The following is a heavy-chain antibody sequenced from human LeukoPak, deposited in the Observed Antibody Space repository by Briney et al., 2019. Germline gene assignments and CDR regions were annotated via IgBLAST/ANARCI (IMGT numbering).Heavy chain of an antibody. Sequence: ASVKVSCKASGYTFTGYYMHWVRQAPGQGLEWMGWINPNSGGTNYAQKFQGRVTMTRDTSISTVYMELSRLRSDDTAVYYCARGGKGVWGSYRTGAFDIWGQGTMVTVSS. CDR1: GYTFTGYY. J-gene: IGHJ3*02. CDR2: INPNSGGT. V-gene: IGHV1-2*02. D-gene: IGHD3-16*02. CDR3: ARGGKGVWGSYRTGAFDI.